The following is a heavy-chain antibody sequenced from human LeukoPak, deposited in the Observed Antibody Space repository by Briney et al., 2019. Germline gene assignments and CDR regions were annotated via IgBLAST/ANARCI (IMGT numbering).Heavy chain of an antibody. CDR1: GFTFSSYA. J-gene: IGHJ4*02. CDR2: ISGSGGST. D-gene: IGHD3-22*01. CDR3: AKQSGYYYDSSGYYTPLDY. Sequence: GGSLRLSCAASGFTFSSYAMSWVRQAPGKGLEWVSAISGSGGSTYYADSVKGRFTISRDNSKNTLYLQMNSLRAEDTAVYYCAKQSGYYYDSSGYYTPLDYWGQGTLVTVSS. V-gene: IGHV3-23*01.